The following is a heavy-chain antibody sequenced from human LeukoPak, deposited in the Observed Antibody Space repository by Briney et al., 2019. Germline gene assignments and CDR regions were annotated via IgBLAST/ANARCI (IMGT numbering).Heavy chain of an antibody. D-gene: IGHD4-11*01. CDR2: IYYSGST. CDR1: GGSISSGGYY. V-gene: IGHV4-31*03. CDR3: ARGSNYGRENWFDP. J-gene: IGHJ5*02. Sequence: PSETLSPTCTVSGGSISSGGYYWSWIRQHPGKGLEWIGYIYYSGSTYYNPSLKSRVTISVDTSKNQFSLKLSSVTAADTAVYYCARGSNYGRENWFDPWGQGTLVTVSS.